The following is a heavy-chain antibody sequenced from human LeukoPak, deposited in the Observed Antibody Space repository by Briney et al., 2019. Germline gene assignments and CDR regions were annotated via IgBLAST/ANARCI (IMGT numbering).Heavy chain of an antibody. D-gene: IGHD3-10*01. CDR1: GYSFTSYW. CDR2: IYPGDSDT. Sequence: GESLKISCKGSGYSFTSYWIGWVRQMPGKGLEWMGIIYPGDSDTRYSPSFQGQVTISADKSISTAYLQWSSLKASDTAMYYCARQAGYYYGAGSYSPFWPFDYWGQGTLVTVSS. V-gene: IGHV5-51*01. CDR3: ARQAGYYYGAGSYSPFWPFDY. J-gene: IGHJ4*02.